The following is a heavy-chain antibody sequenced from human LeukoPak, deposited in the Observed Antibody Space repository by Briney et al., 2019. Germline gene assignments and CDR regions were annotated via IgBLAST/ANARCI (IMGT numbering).Heavy chain of an antibody. CDR1: GGSISSGDYY. D-gene: IGHD2-21*02. Sequence: SETLSLTCTVSGGSISSGDYYWGWIRQPPGKGLEWIGYIYYSGSTYYNPSLKSRVTISVDTSKNQFSLKLSSVTAADTAVYYCARDCGGDCYPYWYFDLWGRGTLVTVSS. V-gene: IGHV4-30-4*01. CDR3: ARDCGGDCYPYWYFDL. CDR2: IYYSGST. J-gene: IGHJ2*01.